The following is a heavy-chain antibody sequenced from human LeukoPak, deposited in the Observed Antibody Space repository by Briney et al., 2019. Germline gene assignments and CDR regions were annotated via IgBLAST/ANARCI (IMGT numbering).Heavy chain of an antibody. CDR1: GFTFSSYW. CDR3: ARNGAPVVTAITPYYYYMDV. Sequence: GGSLRLSCAASGFTFSSYWMSWVRQAPGKGLEWVANIKQDGSEKYYVDSVKGRVTISRDNAKNSLYLQMNSLRAEDTAVYYCARNGAPVVTAITPYYYYMDVWGKGTTVTVSS. D-gene: IGHD2-21*02. J-gene: IGHJ6*03. V-gene: IGHV3-7*01. CDR2: IKQDGSEK.